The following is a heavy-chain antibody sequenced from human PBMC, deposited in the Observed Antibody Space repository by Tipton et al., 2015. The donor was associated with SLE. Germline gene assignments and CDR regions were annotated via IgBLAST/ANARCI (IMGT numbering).Heavy chain of an antibody. Sequence: TLSLTCTVSGDSVNRGDYFWAWVRQHPGKGLEWLGTVYYSGSAYYNPSLESRVTISVDTSENQFSLKLSSVTAADTAVYYCARCGSFYYYMDVWGKGTTVTVSS. CDR1: GDSVNRGDYF. CDR3: ARCGSFYYYMDV. J-gene: IGHJ6*03. V-gene: IGHV4-39*07. CDR2: VYYSGSA. D-gene: IGHD3-16*02.